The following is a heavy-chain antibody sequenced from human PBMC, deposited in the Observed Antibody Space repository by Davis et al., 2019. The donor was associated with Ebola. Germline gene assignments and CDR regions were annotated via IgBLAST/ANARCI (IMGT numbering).Heavy chain of an antibody. CDR1: GFTFSSYG. J-gene: IGHJ5*02. Sequence: GESLKISCAASGFTFSSYGMHWVRQAPGKGLEWVAVISYDGSNKYYADSVKGRFTISRDNSKNTLYLQMNSLRAEDTAVYYCAREGRITVTTEWFDPWGQGTLVTVSS. CDR2: ISYDGSNK. CDR3: AREGRITVTTEWFDP. D-gene: IGHD4-17*01. V-gene: IGHV3-30*03.